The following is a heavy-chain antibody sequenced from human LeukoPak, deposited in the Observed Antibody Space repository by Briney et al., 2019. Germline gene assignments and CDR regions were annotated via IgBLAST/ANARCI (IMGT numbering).Heavy chain of an antibody. CDR1: GGSISSSSYY. Sequence: PSETLSLTCTVSGGSISSSSYYWGWIRQPPGKGLEWIGSIYYSGSTYYNPSLKSRVTISVDTSKNQFSLKLSSVTAADTAVYYCASRIYVRTLYNWFDPWGQGTLVTVSS. CDR2: IYYSGST. CDR3: ASRIYVRTLYNWFDP. D-gene: IGHD3-16*01. J-gene: IGHJ5*02. V-gene: IGHV4-39*01.